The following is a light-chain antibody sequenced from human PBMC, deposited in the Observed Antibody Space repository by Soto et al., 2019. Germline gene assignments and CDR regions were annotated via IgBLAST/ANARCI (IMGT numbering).Light chain of an antibody. Sequence: DIQMTQSPSTLSGSVGDRVTITCRASQTISSWVAWYQQKPGKAPKLLIYKASTLKSGVPSRFSGSGSGTEFTLTISSLQPDDFATYCCQHYNSYSEAFGQGTKV. CDR3: QHYNSYSEA. CDR1: QTISSW. CDR2: KAS. J-gene: IGKJ1*01. V-gene: IGKV1-5*03.